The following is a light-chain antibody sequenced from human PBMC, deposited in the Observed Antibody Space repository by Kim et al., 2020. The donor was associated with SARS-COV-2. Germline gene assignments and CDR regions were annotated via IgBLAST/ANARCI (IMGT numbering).Light chain of an antibody. J-gene: IGLJ2*01. Sequence: ALGKTVRITCRGDSLRSNFASWYPQKPGRAPVLVIYGLSARPSGIPARFSGSSSGNTAALTITGAQAEDESDYYCYSRDSSGDHVVFGGGTQLTVL. CDR1: SLRSNF. V-gene: IGLV3-19*01. CDR3: YSRDSSGDHVV. CDR2: GLS.